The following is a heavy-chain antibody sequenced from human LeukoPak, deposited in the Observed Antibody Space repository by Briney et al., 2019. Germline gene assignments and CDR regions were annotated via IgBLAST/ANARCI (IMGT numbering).Heavy chain of an antibody. J-gene: IGHJ2*01. CDR1: GFTFSSYS. CDR3: ARAAAGRLVWYFDL. V-gene: IGHV3-21*01. Sequence: GGSLRLSCAASGFTFSSYSMNWVRQAPGKGLEWVSSISSSSSYIYYADSVKGRFTISRDNAKNSLYLQMNSLRAEDTALYYCARAAAGRLVWYFDLWGRGTLVTVSS. D-gene: IGHD6-13*01. CDR2: ISSSSSYI.